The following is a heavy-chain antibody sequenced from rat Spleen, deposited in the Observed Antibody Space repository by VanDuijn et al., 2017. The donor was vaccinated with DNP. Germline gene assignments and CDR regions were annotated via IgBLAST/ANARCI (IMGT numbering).Heavy chain of an antibody. CDR1: GFTFSDYN. J-gene: IGHJ3*01. CDR3: TTGLNWFGY. V-gene: IGHV5S23*01. CDR2: ITSGTGTT. Sequence: EVHLVESGGGLVQPGRSLKLSCAASGFTFSDYNMAWVRQVPGKGLEWIASITSGTGTTSYADAVKGRFMISRDDTKNTLSLQMDSLRSEDTATYYCTTGLNWFGYWGQGTLVTVSS.